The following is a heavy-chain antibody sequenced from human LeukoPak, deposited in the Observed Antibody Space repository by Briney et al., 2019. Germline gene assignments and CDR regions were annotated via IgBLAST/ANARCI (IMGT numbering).Heavy chain of an antibody. D-gene: IGHD6-13*01. Sequence: GGSLRLSCAASGFTFDDYGMSWVRQAPGKGLEWLSYINWNGDTTTYADSVKGRFTISRDNTKNSLYLQMNSLRAEDTAFYFCARDEQLVFDYWGQGTLVTVPS. J-gene: IGHJ4*02. V-gene: IGHV3-20*04. CDR1: GFTFDDYG. CDR2: INWNGDTT. CDR3: ARDEQLVFDY.